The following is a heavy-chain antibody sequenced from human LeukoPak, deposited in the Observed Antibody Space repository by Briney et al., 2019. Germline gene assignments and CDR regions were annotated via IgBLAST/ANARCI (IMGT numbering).Heavy chain of an antibody. V-gene: IGHV3-23*01. CDR1: GFPFSNYA. D-gene: IGHD3-22*01. Sequence: GGSLRLSCAASGFPFSNYAMTWVRQAPGKGLEWVSAISGSGGSTFYADSVKGRFTISRDNSKNTPYVQVNSLGTEDTAAYYCAKGSYYDSSGSFYFDYWGQGTLVTVSS. CDR2: ISGSGGST. J-gene: IGHJ4*02. CDR3: AKGSYYDSSGSFYFDY.